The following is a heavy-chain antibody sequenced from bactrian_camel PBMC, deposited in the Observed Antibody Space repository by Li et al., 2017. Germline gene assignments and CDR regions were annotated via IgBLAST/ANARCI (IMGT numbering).Heavy chain of an antibody. CDR1: GSIYDTMC. Sequence: HVQLVESGGGSVQAGGSLRLSCASSGSIYDTMCMAWFRQDPGKEREGLATIYAGGVATHYADSVKGRLTISRDNANNTLYLQMNSLKPEDTAMYYCAANFGPYCSGPYLARRANFLGQGTQVTVS. V-gene: IGHV3S54*01. CDR2: IYAGGVAT. D-gene: IGHD2*01. J-gene: IGHJ4*01.